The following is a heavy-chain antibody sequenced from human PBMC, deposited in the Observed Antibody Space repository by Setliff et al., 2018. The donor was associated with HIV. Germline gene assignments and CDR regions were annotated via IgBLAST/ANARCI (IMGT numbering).Heavy chain of an antibody. D-gene: IGHD4-17*01. CDR1: GFTFSNYW. CDR2: INNAGSVT. CDR3: ARGLTTDYLDV. V-gene: IGHV3-74*01. Sequence: PGESLKISCTASGFTFSNYWMHWVRQGPGKGLVWVSRINNAGSVTTYADSVRGRFTISRDDAKNTLYLQMNDLRAEDTGIYFCARGLTTDYLDVWGKGTTVTVSS. J-gene: IGHJ6*03.